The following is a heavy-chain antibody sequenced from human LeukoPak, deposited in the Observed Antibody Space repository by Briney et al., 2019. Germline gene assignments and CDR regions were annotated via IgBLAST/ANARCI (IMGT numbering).Heavy chain of an antibody. V-gene: IGHV3-23*01. CDR2: ISGSGGST. CDR1: GFTFSSYA. J-gene: IGHJ6*02. D-gene: IGHD4-17*01. Sequence: GGSLRLSCAASGFTFSSYAMSWVRQAPGKGLEWVSAISGSGGSTYYADSVKGRFTISRDNSKNTLYLQMNSLRAEDTAVYYCARLYGDFDYYYYGMDVWGQGTRVTVSS. CDR3: ARLYGDFDYYYYGMDV.